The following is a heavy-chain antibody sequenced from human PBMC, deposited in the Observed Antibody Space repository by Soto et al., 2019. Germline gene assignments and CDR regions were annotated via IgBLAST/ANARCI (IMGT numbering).Heavy chain of an antibody. V-gene: IGHV3-11*06. J-gene: IGHJ4*02. CDR2: ISSSSSYT. Sequence: GGSLRLSCAASGFTFSDYYMSWIRQAPGKGLEWVSYISSSSSYTNYADSVKGRFTISRDNAKNSLYLQMNSLRAEDTAVYYCARVLRPGVQWLVQNYFDYWGQGTLVTVSS. D-gene: IGHD6-19*01. CDR1: GFTFSDYY. CDR3: ARVLRPGVQWLVQNYFDY.